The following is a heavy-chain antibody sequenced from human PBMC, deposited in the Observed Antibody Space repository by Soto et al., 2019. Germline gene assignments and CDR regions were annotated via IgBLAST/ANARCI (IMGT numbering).Heavy chain of an antibody. D-gene: IGHD6-13*01. Sequence: QVQLVQSGPEMKKPGSSVKVSCKAPGDTFNSYGISWVRQAPGQGLEWMGGIVPMFGTTNLALKFEDRVTITADELTTTVYMEIRGLTSEDTAVYYCARDLADVHLWDAFDVWGHGTRVTVSS. CDR3: ARDLADVHLWDAFDV. CDR2: IVPMFGTT. CDR1: GDTFNSYG. J-gene: IGHJ3*01. V-gene: IGHV1-69*01.